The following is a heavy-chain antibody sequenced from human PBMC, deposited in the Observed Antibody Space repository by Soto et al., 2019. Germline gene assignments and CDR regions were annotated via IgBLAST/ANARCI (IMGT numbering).Heavy chain of an antibody. CDR2: IYHSGST. V-gene: IGHV4-30-2*01. CDR3: ARMAGEDGLWPGYCDY. D-gene: IGHD3-10*01. J-gene: IGHJ4*02. CDR1: GGSISSGGYS. Sequence: QLQLQESGSGLVKPSQTLSLTCAVSGGSISSGGYSWSWIRQPPGQGLEWIGYIYHSGSTYYNPSLKSRVTISVDRSKNQFSLKLSSVTAADTAVYYCARMAGEDGLWPGYCDYWGQGTLVTVSS.